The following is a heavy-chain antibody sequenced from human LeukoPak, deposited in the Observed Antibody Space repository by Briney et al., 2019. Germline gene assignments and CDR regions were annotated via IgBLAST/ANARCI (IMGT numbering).Heavy chain of an antibody. J-gene: IGHJ4*02. CDR3: ARGRGPYGSGSYPFDY. D-gene: IGHD3-10*01. Sequence: PSQTLSLTCAVSGGSISSGGYSWSWIRQPPGKGLEWIGYIYHSGSTYYNPSLKSRVTISVDRSKNQFSLELSSVTAADTAVYYCARGRGPYGSGSYPFDYWGQGTLVTVSS. CDR1: GGSISSGGYS. V-gene: IGHV4-30-2*01. CDR2: IYHSGST.